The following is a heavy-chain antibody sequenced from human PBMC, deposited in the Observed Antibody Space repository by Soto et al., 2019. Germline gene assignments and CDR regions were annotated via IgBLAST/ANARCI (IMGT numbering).Heavy chain of an antibody. CDR3: ARGYCSGGSCRWWFDP. CDR1: GYTFTSYG. V-gene: IGHV1-18*01. D-gene: IGHD2-15*01. Sequence: GASVKVSCKASGYTFTSYGISWVRQAPGQGLEWMGWISAYNGNTNYAQKLQGRVTMTTDTSTSTAYMELRSLRSDDTAVYYCARGYCSGGSCRWWFDPWGQGTLVTVSS. CDR2: ISAYNGNT. J-gene: IGHJ5*02.